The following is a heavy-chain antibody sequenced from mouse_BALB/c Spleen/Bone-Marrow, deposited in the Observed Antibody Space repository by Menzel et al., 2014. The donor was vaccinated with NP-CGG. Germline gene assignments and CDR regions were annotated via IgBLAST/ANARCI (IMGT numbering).Heavy chain of an antibody. J-gene: IGHJ2*01. CDR2: ISSGGHDT. CDR3: SKDGGYDYSYYFDY. CDR1: GFTFSSYS. V-gene: IGHV5-6-4*01. D-gene: IGHD2-4*01. Sequence: EVMLVGSGGGLVKPGGSLKLSCAASGFTFSSYSMSWVRQTPEKRLEWVATISSGGHDTYYPDSVKGRFTISRDNAKNTLYLQMSSLKSEDTAMYYCSKDGGYDYSYYFDYWGQGTTLTVSS.